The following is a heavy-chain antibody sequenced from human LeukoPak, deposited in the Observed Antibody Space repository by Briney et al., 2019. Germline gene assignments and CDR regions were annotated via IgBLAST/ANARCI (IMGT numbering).Heavy chain of an antibody. V-gene: IGHV1-2*02. CDR2: INPNSGGT. Sequence: ASVKVSCKASGYTFTGYYMHWVRQAPGQGLEWMGWINPNSGGTNYAQKFQGRVTMTRDTSISTAYMELSRPRSDDTAVYYCARGTVARMAHDDYWGQGTLVTVSP. CDR3: ARGTVARMAHDDY. CDR1: GYTFTGYY. D-gene: IGHD6-19*01. J-gene: IGHJ4*02.